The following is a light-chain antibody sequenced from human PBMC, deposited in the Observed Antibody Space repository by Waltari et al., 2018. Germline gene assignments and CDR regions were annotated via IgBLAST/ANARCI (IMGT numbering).Light chain of an antibody. CDR2: GAS. Sequence: EIVMTQCLDALAVSLCERAALYCKSSQSVVLTSNNKNYITWYQKKPGQPPKLLIYGASTRDAGVPDRFSGSGSETDFTLTISSLQPEDLAVYYCQQYHSVPFTFGGGTKVEIQ. V-gene: IGKV4-1*01. CDR3: QQYHSVPFT. J-gene: IGKJ4*01. CDR1: QSVVLTSNNKNY.